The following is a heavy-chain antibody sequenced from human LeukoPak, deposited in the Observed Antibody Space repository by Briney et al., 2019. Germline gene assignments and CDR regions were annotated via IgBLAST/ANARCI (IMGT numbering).Heavy chain of an antibody. CDR3: ARVTVVTPSWFFGL. J-gene: IGHJ2*01. CDR2: SHYTGST. Sequence: PSETLSLTCTVSGGSIRSSYYYWGWIRQPPGKGLEWIGYSHYTGSTNYNPSLKSRVTISVDTSKTQFSLKLTSVTAADTAVYYCARVTVVTPSWFFGLWGRGTLVTVSS. V-gene: IGHV4-61*05. D-gene: IGHD4-23*01. CDR1: GGSIRSSYYY.